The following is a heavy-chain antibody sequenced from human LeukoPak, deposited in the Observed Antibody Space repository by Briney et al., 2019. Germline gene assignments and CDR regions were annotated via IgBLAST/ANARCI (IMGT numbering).Heavy chain of an antibody. J-gene: IGHJ4*02. CDR1: GFTFSSYS. CDR3: APDVGETDY. Sequence: GGSLRLSCAASGFTFSSYSMNWVRQAPGEGLEWVSSISSSSSYIYYADSVKGRFTISRDNAKNSLYLQMNSLRAEDTAVYYCAPDVGETDYWGQGTLVTVSS. V-gene: IGHV3-21*01. D-gene: IGHD1-26*01. CDR2: ISSSSSYI.